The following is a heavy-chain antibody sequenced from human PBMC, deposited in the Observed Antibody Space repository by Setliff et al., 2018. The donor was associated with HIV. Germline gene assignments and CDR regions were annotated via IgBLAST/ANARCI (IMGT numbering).Heavy chain of an antibody. D-gene: IGHD6-13*01. V-gene: IGHV1-3*01. CDR1: GDTFTTYA. CDR2: INAGNADT. CDR3: AIGSSNWPHRPNNYYFDY. J-gene: IGHJ4*02. Sequence: GASVKVSCKASGDTFTTYALHWVRQAPGQRLEWMGWINAGNADTKSSQKFQGRVTITRDTSASTAYMELSSLRSEDTGVYYCAIGSSNWPHRPNNYYFDYWGQGTPVTVSS.